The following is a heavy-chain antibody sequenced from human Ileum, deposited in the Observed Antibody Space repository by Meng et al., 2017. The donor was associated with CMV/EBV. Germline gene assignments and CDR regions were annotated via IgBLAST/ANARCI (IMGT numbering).Heavy chain of an antibody. CDR1: GYTFTGYY. CDR2: INPNSGGT. CDR3: ARDHATVTPFDY. J-gene: IGHJ4*02. V-gene: IGHV1-2*02. D-gene: IGHD4-11*01. Sequence: CKASGYTFTGYYMHWVRQAPGQGLEWMGWINPNSGGTNYAQKFQGRVTMTRDTSISTAYMELSRLRSDDTAAYYCARDHATVTPFDYWGQGTLVTVSS.